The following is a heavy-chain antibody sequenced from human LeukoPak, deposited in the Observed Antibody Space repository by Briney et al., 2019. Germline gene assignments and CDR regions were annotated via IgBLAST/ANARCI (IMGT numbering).Heavy chain of an antibody. Sequence: GGSLRLSCAASGFTFSSYAMSWVRQAPGKGLEWVSAISGSGGSTYYAGSVRGRFTISRDNSKNTVYLQMNSLRAEDTALYYCAREQMALDYWGQGILVTVSS. CDR3: AREQMALDY. CDR2: ISGSGGST. J-gene: IGHJ4*02. CDR1: GFTFSSYA. V-gene: IGHV3-23*01. D-gene: IGHD5-12*01.